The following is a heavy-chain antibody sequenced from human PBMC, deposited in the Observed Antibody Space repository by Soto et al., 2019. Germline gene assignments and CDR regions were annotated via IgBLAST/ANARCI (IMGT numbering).Heavy chain of an antibody. CDR1: GFTFNNAW. CDR2: IKSKTNDGTT. Sequence: EVQLVESGGGLVKPGGSLRLSCAASGFTFNNAWMNWVRQAPGKGLEWVGRIKSKTNDGTTDYAAPVNGRFTISRDDSKNTLYLQMNSLKTEDTAVYYCLANGASVHFWGPGTLVTVSS. CDR3: LANGASVHF. D-gene: IGHD3-10*01. J-gene: IGHJ4*02. V-gene: IGHV3-15*07.